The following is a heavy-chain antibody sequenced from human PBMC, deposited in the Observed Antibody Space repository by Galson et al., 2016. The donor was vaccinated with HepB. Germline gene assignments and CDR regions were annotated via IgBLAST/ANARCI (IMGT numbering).Heavy chain of an antibody. CDR2: ISGYNGNT. J-gene: IGHJ6*02. CDR3: ARIVVEGAPMPQPYYYYYYGMDV. D-gene: IGHD2-2*01. CDR1: GYSFTTYG. V-gene: IGHV1-18*01. Sequence: SVKVSCKASGYSFTTYGISWVRRAPGQGLEWMGWISGYNGNTKYAQKFQGRVTMTTDTSTSTAYMELRSLRSDDTAVYYCARIVVEGAPMPQPYYYYYYGMDVWGQGTAVSVSS.